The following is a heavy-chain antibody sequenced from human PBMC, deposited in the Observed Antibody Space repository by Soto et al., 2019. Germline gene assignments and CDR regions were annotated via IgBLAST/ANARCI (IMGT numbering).Heavy chain of an antibody. V-gene: IGHV3-23*01. J-gene: IGHJ1*01. D-gene: IGHD2-15*01. CDR3: AKESVVVVAATGAEYFQH. CDR2: ISGSGGST. CDR1: GFTFSSYA. Sequence: PGGSLRLSCAASGFTFSSYAMSWARQAPGKGLEWVSAISGSGGSTYYADSVKGRFTISRGNSKNTLYLQMNSLRAEDTAVYYCAKESVVVVAATGAEYFQHWGQGTLVTVSS.